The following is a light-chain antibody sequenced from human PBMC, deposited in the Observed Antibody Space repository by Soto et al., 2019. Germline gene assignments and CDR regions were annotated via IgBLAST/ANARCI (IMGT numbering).Light chain of an antibody. Sequence: QSALTQPASVSGSPGQSITISCTGTSSDVGGYNYVSWYQQHPGKAPKLMIYDVSNRPSGVSNRFSGSKSGNTASLTISGVEDEDEADYSCSSYTSSSTCVFGTGTKLTVL. CDR2: DVS. CDR3: SSYTSSSTCV. J-gene: IGLJ1*01. V-gene: IGLV2-14*01. CDR1: SSDVGGYNY.